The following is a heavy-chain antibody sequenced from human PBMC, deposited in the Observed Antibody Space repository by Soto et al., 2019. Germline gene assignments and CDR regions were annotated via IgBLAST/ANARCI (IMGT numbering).Heavy chain of an antibody. Sequence: ASVKVSCKASGYTFTSYYMHWVRQAPGQGLERMGIINPSGGSTSYAQKFQGRVTMTRDTSTSTVYMEPSSLRSEDTAVYYCARGGSSNYYGMDVWGQETTVRVSS. V-gene: IGHV1-46*01. CDR1: GYTFTSYY. J-gene: IGHJ6*01. D-gene: IGHD3-16*01. CDR2: INPSGGST. CDR3: ARGGSSNYYGMDV.